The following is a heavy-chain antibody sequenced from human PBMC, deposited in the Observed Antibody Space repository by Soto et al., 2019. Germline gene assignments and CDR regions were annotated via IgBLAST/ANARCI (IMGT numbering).Heavy chain of an antibody. CDR3: AKESPAMVTPFDY. CDR2: ISYDGSNK. Sequence: GGSLRLSCAASGFTFSSYGMHWVRQAPGKGLEWVAVISYDGSNKYYADSVKGRFTISRDNSKNTLYLQMNSLRAEDTAVYYCAKESPAMVTPFDYWGQGTLVTVSS. V-gene: IGHV3-30*18. CDR1: GFTFSSYG. J-gene: IGHJ4*02. D-gene: IGHD5-18*01.